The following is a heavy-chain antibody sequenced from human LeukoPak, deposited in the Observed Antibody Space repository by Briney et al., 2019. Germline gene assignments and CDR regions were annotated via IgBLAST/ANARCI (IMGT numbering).Heavy chain of an antibody. CDR3: ASMQWELLDAFDI. CDR2: IKQDGSEK. V-gene: IGHV3-7*01. CDR1: GFTFSSYW. Sequence: GGSLRPSCAASGFTFSSYWMSWVRQAPGKGLEWVSNIKQDGSEKYYVDSVKGRFTISRDNAKDSPYLQMNSLRAEDTAVYYCASMQWELLDAFDIWGQGTMVTVSS. J-gene: IGHJ3*02. D-gene: IGHD1-26*01.